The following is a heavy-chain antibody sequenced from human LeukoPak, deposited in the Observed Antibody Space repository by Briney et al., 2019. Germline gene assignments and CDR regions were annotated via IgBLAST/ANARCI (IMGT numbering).Heavy chain of an antibody. CDR2: ISGSGGST. Sequence: QPGGSLRLSCAASGFTFSSYAMSWVRQAPGKGLEWVSAISGSGGSTYYADSVKGRFTISRDNSKNTLYLQMNSLRAEDTAVYYCANPRIDYYGSGSYRHWGQGTLVTVSS. V-gene: IGHV3-23*01. CDR1: GFTFSSYA. CDR3: ANPRIDYYGSGSYRH. J-gene: IGHJ4*02. D-gene: IGHD3-10*01.